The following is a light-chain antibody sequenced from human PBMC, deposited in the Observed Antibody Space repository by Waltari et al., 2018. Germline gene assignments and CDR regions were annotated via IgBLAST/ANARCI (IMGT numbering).Light chain of an antibody. CDR3: SSYTSSGTLVV. CDR1: SSDIGGYIF. J-gene: IGLJ2*01. V-gene: IGLV2-14*03. CDR2: DVS. Sequence: QSALTQPASVSGSPGQSITISCTGTSSDIGGYIFFSWYQQHPGKAPKVIVYDVSNRPSGVSNRFSGSKSGNTASLTISGLQAEDEAHYYCSSYTSSGTLVVFGGGTRLTVL.